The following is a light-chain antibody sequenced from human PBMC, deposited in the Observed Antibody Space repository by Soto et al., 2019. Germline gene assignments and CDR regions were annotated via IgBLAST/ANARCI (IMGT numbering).Light chain of an antibody. CDR3: SSFTSSSSYV. Sequence: QSVLTQPASVSGSPGQSITISCTGTSSDVGGYNYVSWYQQHPGKAPKLMIYEVGNRPSGVSNRSSGSKSGNTASLTISGLQAEDEADYYCSSFTSSSSYVFGTGTKVTVL. J-gene: IGLJ1*01. CDR1: SSDVGGYNY. V-gene: IGLV2-14*01. CDR2: EVG.